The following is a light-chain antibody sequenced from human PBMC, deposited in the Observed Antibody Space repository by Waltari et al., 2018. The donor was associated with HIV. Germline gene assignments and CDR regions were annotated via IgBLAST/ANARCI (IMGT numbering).Light chain of an antibody. J-gene: IGLJ3*02. CDR2: RNN. CDR1: SNKFGYQG. Sequence: QAGLTQPPPVSKGLRQTATPPGTGTSNKFGYQGEAWLQQHQGHPPKLLSYRNNNRPSGISERLSASRSGNTASLTITGLQPEDEADYYCSAWDSSLSAWVFGGGTKLTVL. CDR3: SAWDSSLSAWV. V-gene: IGLV10-54*01.